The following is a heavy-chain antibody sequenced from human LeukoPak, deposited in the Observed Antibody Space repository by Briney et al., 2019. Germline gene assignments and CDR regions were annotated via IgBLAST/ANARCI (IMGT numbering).Heavy chain of an antibody. D-gene: IGHD4-23*01. Sequence: GGTLRLSCAASGFTFSSYAMSWVRQAPGKGLEWVSAISGSGGSTYYADSVKGRFTISRDNSKNTLYLQMNSLRAEDTAVYYCATTVVAPYPYYFDYWGQGTLVTVSS. CDR1: GFTFSSYA. J-gene: IGHJ4*02. CDR3: ATTVVAPYPYYFDY. CDR2: ISGSGGST. V-gene: IGHV3-23*01.